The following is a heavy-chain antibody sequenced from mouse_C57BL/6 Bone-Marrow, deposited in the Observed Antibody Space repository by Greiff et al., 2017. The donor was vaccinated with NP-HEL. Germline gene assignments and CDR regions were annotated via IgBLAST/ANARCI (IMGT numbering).Heavy chain of an antibody. CDR2: IDPSDSET. D-gene: IGHD3-2*02. J-gene: IGHJ2*01. V-gene: IGHV1-52*01. CDR3: ATGDSSGYYFDY. CDR1: GYTFTSYW. Sequence: VQLQQPGAELVRPGSSVKLSCKASGYTFTSYWMHWVKQRPIQGLEWIGNIDPSDSETHYNQKFKDKATLTVDKSSSTAYMQLSSLTSEDSAVYYCATGDSSGYYFDYWGQGTTLTVSS.